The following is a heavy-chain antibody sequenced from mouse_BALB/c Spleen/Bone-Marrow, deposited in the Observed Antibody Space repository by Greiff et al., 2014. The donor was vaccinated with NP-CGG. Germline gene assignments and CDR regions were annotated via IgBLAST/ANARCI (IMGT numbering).Heavy chain of an antibody. V-gene: IGHV14-3*02. CDR3: AIYLYFDY. J-gene: IGHJ2*01. CDR1: GFNIKDTY. Sequence: EVQVVESGAELVKPGASVRLSCTASGFNIKDTYMHWVKQRPDQGLEWIGRIDPANGNAKHDPKFQGKAAITADTSSNTTYLQLSSLTSEDTAVYYCAIYLYFDYWGQGTTLTVSS. D-gene: IGHD2-3*01. CDR2: IDPANGNA.